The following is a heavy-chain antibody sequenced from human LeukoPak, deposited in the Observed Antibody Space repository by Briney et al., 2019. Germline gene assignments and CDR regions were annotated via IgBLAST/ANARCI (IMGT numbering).Heavy chain of an antibody. J-gene: IGHJ6*02. Sequence: GGSLRLSCAASGFTFSSYAMSWIRQAPGKGLEWVSAISGSGGSTYYADSVKGRFTISRDNSKNTLYLQMNSLRAEDTAVYYCAKGGQGGYYDSSGYPLYYYGMDVWGQGTTVTVSS. CDR2: ISGSGGST. D-gene: IGHD3-22*01. CDR1: GFTFSSYA. V-gene: IGHV3-23*01. CDR3: AKGGQGGYYDSSGYPLYYYGMDV.